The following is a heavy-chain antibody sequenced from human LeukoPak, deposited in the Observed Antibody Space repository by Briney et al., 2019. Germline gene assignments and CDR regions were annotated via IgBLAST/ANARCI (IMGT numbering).Heavy chain of an antibody. Sequence: SETLSLTCTVSGGSISSSSYSWGWIRQPPGKGLEWIGSIHYSGSTYYNPSLKSRVTISVDTSKNQFSLKLSSVTAADTAVYYCARERTGTSDLDYWGQGTLVTVSS. J-gene: IGHJ4*02. V-gene: IGHV4-39*07. D-gene: IGHD1-7*01. CDR1: GGSISSSSYS. CDR3: ARERTGTSDLDY. CDR2: IHYSGST.